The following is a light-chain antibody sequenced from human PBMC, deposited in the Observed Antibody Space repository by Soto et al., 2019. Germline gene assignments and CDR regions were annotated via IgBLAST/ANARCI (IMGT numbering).Light chain of an antibody. V-gene: IGKV1-6*01. J-gene: IGKJ1*01. Sequence: AIQMTQSPSSLSASVGDRVTITCRASQGIRNDLSWYQQKPGKAPSLLVYAASSLQSGVPSRFSGSGSGTDFTLTISSLQPEDFATYYCQQANSFPWTFGQGTKVEIK. CDR2: AAS. CDR3: QQANSFPWT. CDR1: QGIRND.